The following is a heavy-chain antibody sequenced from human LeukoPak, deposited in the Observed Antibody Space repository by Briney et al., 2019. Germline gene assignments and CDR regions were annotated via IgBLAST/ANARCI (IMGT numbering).Heavy chain of an antibody. J-gene: IGHJ6*02. CDR2: INTNTGNP. Sequence: AASVKVSCKASGYTFTSYAMNWVRQAPGQGLEWMGWINTNTGNPTYAQGFTGRFVFSLDTSVSTAYLQISSLKAEDTAVYYCARDMTTVTTWAPFYYYYYYGMDVWGQGTTVTVSS. V-gene: IGHV7-4-1*02. CDR1: GYTFTSYA. D-gene: IGHD4-17*01. CDR3: ARDMTTVTTWAPFYYYYYYGMDV.